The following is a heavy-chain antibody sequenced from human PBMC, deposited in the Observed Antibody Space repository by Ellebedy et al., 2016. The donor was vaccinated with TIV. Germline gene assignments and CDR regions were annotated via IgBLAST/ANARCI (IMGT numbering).Heavy chain of an antibody. CDR1: GGSISSGNYH. V-gene: IGHV4-39*07. J-gene: IGHJ4*02. CDR3: VRDGKEGLVAGY. Sequence: SETLSLXCTVSGGSISSGNYHWGWIRQPPGKGLEWIGNIYYTGGITYYTPSLKTRVTISIDTSKNQFSLKLNSVTAADTALYYCVRDGKEGLVAGYWGQGTLVTVSS. CDR2: IYYTGGIT. D-gene: IGHD6-19*01.